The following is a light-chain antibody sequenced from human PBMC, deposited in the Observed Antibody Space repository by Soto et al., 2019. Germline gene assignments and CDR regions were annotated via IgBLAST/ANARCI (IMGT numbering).Light chain of an antibody. V-gene: IGKV1-5*03. J-gene: IGKJ4*01. CDR3: QQYNTYPLT. Sequence: DIPMTQSPSTLSASVGDRVTITCRASQSISTWLAWYQQKPGKAPKLLIYKASNLEGGVPSRFSGSGSETEFNVTISSLQPDDFATYYCQQYNTYPLTFGGGTTVEIK. CDR2: KAS. CDR1: QSISTW.